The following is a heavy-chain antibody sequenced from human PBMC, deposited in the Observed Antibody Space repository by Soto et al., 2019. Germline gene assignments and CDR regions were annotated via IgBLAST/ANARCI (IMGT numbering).Heavy chain of an antibody. Sequence: ESGGGVVQPGRSLRLSCAASGFTFSNYGMHWVRQAPGKGLEWVAVIWYDGSNKYYADSVKGRFTISRDNSKNTLYLQMNSLRAEDTAVYYCARTALYYDSNGYFFDYWGQGTLVTVSS. D-gene: IGHD3-22*01. V-gene: IGHV3-33*01. CDR1: GFTFSNYG. CDR3: ARTALYYDSNGYFFDY. CDR2: IWYDGSNK. J-gene: IGHJ4*02.